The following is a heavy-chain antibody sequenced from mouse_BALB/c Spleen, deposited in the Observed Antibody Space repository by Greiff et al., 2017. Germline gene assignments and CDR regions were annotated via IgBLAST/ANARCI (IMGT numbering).Heavy chain of an antibody. CDR2: IYPGDGDT. V-gene: IGHV1-82*01. J-gene: IGHJ2*01. D-gene: IGHD2-14*01. Sequence: QVQLKESGPELVKPGASVKISCKASGYAFSSSWMNWVKQRPGQGLEWIGRIYPGDGDTNYNGKFKGKATLTADKSSSTAYMQLSSLTSVDSAVYFCAREYDLDYWGQGTTLTVSS. CDR3: AREYDLDY. CDR1: GYAFSSSW.